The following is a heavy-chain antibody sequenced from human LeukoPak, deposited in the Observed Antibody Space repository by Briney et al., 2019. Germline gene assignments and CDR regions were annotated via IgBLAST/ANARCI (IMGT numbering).Heavy chain of an antibody. CDR2: ISGSGGST. CDR1: GFTFSSYA. Sequence: PGGSLRLSCAASGFTFSSYAMSWVRQAPGKGLEWVSAISGSGGSTYYADSVKGRFTISRDNSKNTLYLQMNSLRAEDTAVYYCAKEGWYYGSGSSGPYAFDIWGQGTMVTVSS. D-gene: IGHD3-10*01. J-gene: IGHJ3*02. V-gene: IGHV3-23*01. CDR3: AKEGWYYGSGSSGPYAFDI.